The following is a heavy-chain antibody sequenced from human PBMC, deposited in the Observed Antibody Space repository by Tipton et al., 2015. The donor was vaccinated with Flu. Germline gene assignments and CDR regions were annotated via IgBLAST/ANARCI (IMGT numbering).Heavy chain of an antibody. CDR1: GGSISSTYY. J-gene: IGHJ3*02. CDR2: IFYSGSFSGGST. V-gene: IGHV4-39*07. Sequence: TLSLTCTVSGGSISSTYYWGWIRQPPGKGLEWVGSIFYSGSFSGGSTYYNPSLKSRVTISVDTSKNQFSLKLSSVTAADTAIYYCARDRSGSSSYYGAFDIWGQGTMVNVSS. CDR3: ARDRSGSSSYYGAFDI. D-gene: IGHD3-10*01.